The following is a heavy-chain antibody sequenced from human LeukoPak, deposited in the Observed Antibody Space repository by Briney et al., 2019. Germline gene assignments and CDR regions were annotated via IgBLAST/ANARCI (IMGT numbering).Heavy chain of an antibody. V-gene: IGHV1-69*13. CDR2: IIPIFGTA. Sequence: GASVKVSCKASGGTFSSYAISWVRQAPGQGLEWMGGIIPIFGTANYAQKFQGRVTITADESTSTAYMELSSLRSEDTAVYYCARGFLGDGYNYRHYYYYMDVWGKGTTVTISS. CDR1: GGTFSSYA. CDR3: ARGFLGDGYNYRHYYYYMDV. D-gene: IGHD5-24*01. J-gene: IGHJ6*03.